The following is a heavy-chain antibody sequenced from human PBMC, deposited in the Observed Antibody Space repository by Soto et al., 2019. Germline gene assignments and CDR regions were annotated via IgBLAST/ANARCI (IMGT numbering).Heavy chain of an antibody. Sequence: VQLLESGGGLVQPGGSLRLSCAASGFTFSDYAMSWVRQAPGKGLEWVSTINSNGGTTYYADSVKGRFTISRDNSRDALYLQMSSLSAEDTAVYYCTKGLAAIGTGDGFDPWGQGTPVTVSS. D-gene: IGHD6-13*01. J-gene: IGHJ5*02. CDR2: INSNGGTT. CDR1: GFTFSDYA. CDR3: TKGLAAIGTGDGFDP. V-gene: IGHV3-23*01.